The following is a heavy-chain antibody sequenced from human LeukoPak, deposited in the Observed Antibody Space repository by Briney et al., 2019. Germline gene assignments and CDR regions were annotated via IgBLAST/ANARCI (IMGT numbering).Heavy chain of an antibody. J-gene: IGHJ4*02. CDR3: ARQQGYDILTGYYFDY. CDR2: IYYSGST. Sequence: PSQTLSLTCTVSGGSISSGDYYWSWIRQPPGKGLEWIGYIYYSGSTYYNPSLKSRVTISVYTSKNQFSLKLSSVTAADTAVYYCARQQGYDILTGYYFDYWGQGTLVTVSS. V-gene: IGHV4-30-4*01. D-gene: IGHD3-9*01. CDR1: GGSISSGDYY.